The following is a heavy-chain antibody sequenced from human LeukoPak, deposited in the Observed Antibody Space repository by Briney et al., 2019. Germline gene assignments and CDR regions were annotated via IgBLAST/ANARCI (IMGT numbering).Heavy chain of an antibody. CDR3: GRDYSGLFDY. CDR1: GGSFSGYY. CDR2: INHSGST. J-gene: IGHJ4*02. V-gene: IGHV4-34*01. Sequence: SETLSLTCAVYGGSFSGYYWSWIRQPPGKGLEWIGEINHSGSTNYNPSLKSRVTISVDTSKNQLSLKLSSVTAADTAVYYCGRDYSGLFDYWGQGTLVTVSS. D-gene: IGHD5-12*01.